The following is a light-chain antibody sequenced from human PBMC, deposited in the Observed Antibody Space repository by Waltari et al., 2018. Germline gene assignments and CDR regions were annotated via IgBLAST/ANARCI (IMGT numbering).Light chain of an antibody. CDR3: SSYASSSTFI. V-gene: IGLV2-14*01. Sequence: QAALTQSPSVSGSPGRSVTISCTGTSSDIGGYNRVSWYQQHPGKAPKLMIFEVSKRPSGVSDRFSGSKSGNTASLTISGLQAEDEADYYCSSYASSSTFIFGVGTRLTVL. J-gene: IGLJ1*01. CDR2: EVS. CDR1: SSDIGGYNR.